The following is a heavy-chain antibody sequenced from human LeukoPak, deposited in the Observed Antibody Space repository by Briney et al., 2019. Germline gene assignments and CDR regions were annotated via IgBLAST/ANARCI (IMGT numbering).Heavy chain of an antibody. CDR3: ARAPLLAAAGTRGFDY. J-gene: IGHJ4*02. Sequence: SVKVSCKASGGTFSSYAISWVRQAPGQGLEWMGGVIPIFGTANYAQKFQGRVTITADESTSTAYMELSSLRSEDTAVYYCARAPLLAAAGTRGFDYWGQGTLVTVSS. CDR2: VIPIFGTA. V-gene: IGHV1-69*13. D-gene: IGHD6-13*01. CDR1: GGTFSSYA.